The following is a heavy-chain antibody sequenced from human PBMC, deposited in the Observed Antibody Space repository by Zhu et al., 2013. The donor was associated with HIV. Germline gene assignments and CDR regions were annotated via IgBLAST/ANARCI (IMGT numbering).Heavy chain of an antibody. D-gene: IGHD2-21*01. CDR1: GFTFSSYS. J-gene: IGHJ6*02. CDR3: ASGLYCGGDCYPYYYYGMDV. CDR2: ISSSSSYI. V-gene: IGHV3-21*01. Sequence: EVQLVESGGGLVKPGGSLRLSCAASGFTFSSYSMDWVRQAPGKGLEWVSSISSSSSYIYYADSVKGRFTISRDNAKNSLYLQMNSLRAEDTAVYYCASGLYCGGDCYPYYYYGMDVWGQGTTVTVSS.